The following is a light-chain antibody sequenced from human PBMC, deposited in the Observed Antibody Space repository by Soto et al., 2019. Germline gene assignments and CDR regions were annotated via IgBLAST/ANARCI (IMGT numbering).Light chain of an antibody. CDR1: QSIGTY. Sequence: EIVLTQSPATLSLSPGERATLFCRASQSIGTYLAWYQQRSGQAPRLLIYDASNRATGIPDRFSGGGSGTDFTLTVSSLEPEDFAVYYCQQRSNWPPTFGQGTKLEI. V-gene: IGKV3-11*01. J-gene: IGKJ2*01. CDR2: DAS. CDR3: QQRSNWPPT.